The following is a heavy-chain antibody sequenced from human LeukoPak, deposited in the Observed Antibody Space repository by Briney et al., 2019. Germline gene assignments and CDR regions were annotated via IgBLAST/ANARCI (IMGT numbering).Heavy chain of an antibody. J-gene: IGHJ6*03. D-gene: IGHD4-17*01. V-gene: IGHV3-11*01. CDR2: ISSSGSTI. CDR1: GFTFSDYY. CDR3: AKGPSTTVTTPVVDYYYMDV. Sequence: PGGSLRLSCAASGFTFSDYYMSWIRQAPGKGLEWVSYISSSGSTIYYADSVEGRFTISRDNAKNSLYLQMNSLRAEDMALYYCAKGPSTTVTTPVVDYYYMDVWGKGTTVTVSS.